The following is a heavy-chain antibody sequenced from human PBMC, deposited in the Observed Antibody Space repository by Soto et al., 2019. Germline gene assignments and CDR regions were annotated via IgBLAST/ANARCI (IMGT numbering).Heavy chain of an antibody. CDR2: INASGNI. CDR3: ARGLILWFGELSRRGGYYYYMDV. Sequence: QVQLQQWGAGLLKPSETLSLTCAVYGGSFSGYQWTWIRQTPGKGLEWIGEINASGNINYNPSLKSGVTILVDTAKKQISLKLSSVTAADTAVYYCARGLILWFGELSRRGGYYYYMDVWGKGTSVTVSS. CDR1: GGSFSGYQ. V-gene: IGHV4-34*01. J-gene: IGHJ6*03. D-gene: IGHD3-10*01.